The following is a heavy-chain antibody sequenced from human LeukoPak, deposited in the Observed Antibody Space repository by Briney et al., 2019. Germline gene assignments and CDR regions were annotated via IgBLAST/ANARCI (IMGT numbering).Heavy chain of an antibody. V-gene: IGHV4-34*01. Sequence: SETLSLTCAVYGGSFSGYYWSWIRQPPGKGLEWIGEINHSGSTNYNPSLKSRVTISVDTSKNQFSLKLSSVTAADTAVYYCARGPGGYSYGYEAEAGYGMDLWGQGTTVTVSS. CDR1: GGSFSGYY. J-gene: IGHJ6*02. CDR2: INHSGST. CDR3: ARGPGGYSYGYEAEAGYGMDL. D-gene: IGHD5-18*01.